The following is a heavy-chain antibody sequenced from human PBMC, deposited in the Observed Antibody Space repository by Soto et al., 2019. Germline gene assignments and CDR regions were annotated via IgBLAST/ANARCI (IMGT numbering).Heavy chain of an antibody. CDR3: ARVGFASAWYRQYYFDY. CDR1: GFTFSDYY. D-gene: IGHD6-19*01. Sequence: SGGSLRLSCVASGFTFSDYYMDWIRQAPGKGLEWISYISGPGTTTVYADSVKGRFTISRDNAKNSLFLQMDSLRAEDTAMYFCARVGFASAWYRQYYFDYWGQGALVTVSS. V-gene: IGHV3-11*01. J-gene: IGHJ4*02. CDR2: ISGPGTTT.